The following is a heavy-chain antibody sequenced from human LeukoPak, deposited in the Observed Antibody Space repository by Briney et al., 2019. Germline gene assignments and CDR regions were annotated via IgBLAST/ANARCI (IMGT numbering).Heavy chain of an antibody. CDR3: ARGSSGVTISSYGMDV. CDR2: TKNKANSYTT. Sequence: PGGSLRLSCAASGFTFSDHYMDWVRQAPGEGLEWVGRTKNKANSYTTQYAASGKGRFTISRDDSKNSLYLQMNSPKPEDTAVYYCARGSSGVTISSYGMDVWGKGTTVTVSS. CDR1: GFTFSDHY. D-gene: IGHD3-9*01. V-gene: IGHV3-72*01. J-gene: IGHJ6*04.